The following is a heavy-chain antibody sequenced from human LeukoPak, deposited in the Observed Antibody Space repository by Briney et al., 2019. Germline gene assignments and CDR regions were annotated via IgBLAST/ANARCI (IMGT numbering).Heavy chain of an antibody. V-gene: IGHV3-30-3*01. CDR1: GFTFSTYA. CDR3: AKDVGTTDAFDI. CDR2: IFFDGSNK. D-gene: IGHD1-7*01. J-gene: IGHJ3*02. Sequence: PGRSLRLSCAASGFTFSTYAMHWVRQAPGKGLDWVAFIFFDGSNKYYADSVKGRFTISIDNSKNTLYLQMNSLRAEDTAVYYCAKDVGTTDAFDIWGQGTMVTVSS.